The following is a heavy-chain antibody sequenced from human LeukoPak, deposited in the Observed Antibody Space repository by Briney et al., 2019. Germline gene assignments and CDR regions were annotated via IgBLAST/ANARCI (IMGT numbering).Heavy chain of an antibody. V-gene: IGHV3-64*01. D-gene: IGHD3-22*01. J-gene: IGHJ4*02. CDR3: ARDMGDSSGYYCGGNFDY. Sequence: PGGSLRLSCAASGFTFSSYAMHWVRQAPGKGLEYVSAISSNGGSTYYANSVKGRFTISRDNSKNTLYLQMNSLRAEDTAVYYCARDMGDSSGYYCGGNFDYWGQGTLVTVSS. CDR1: GFTFSSYA. CDR2: ISSNGGST.